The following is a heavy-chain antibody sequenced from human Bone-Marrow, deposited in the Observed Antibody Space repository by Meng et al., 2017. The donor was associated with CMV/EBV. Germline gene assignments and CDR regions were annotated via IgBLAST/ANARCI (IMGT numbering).Heavy chain of an antibody. Sequence: GESLKISCAASGFTFSSYSMNWVRQAPGKGLEWVSSISSSSSYIYYADSVKGRFTISRDNAKNSLYLQMNSLRAEDTAVYYCARDLTGSSGAFDIWGQGSMVPVSS. D-gene: IGHD1-20*01. J-gene: IGHJ3*02. V-gene: IGHV3-21*01. CDR1: GFTFSSYS. CDR3: ARDLTGSSGAFDI. CDR2: ISSSSSYI.